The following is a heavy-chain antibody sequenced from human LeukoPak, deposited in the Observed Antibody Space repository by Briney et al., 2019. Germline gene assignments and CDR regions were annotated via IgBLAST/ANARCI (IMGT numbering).Heavy chain of an antibody. D-gene: IGHD2-15*01. Sequence: SETLSLTRAVYGGSFSGYYWSWIRQPPGKGLEWIGEINHSGSTNYNPSLKSRVAISVDTSKNQFSLKLSSVTAADTAVYYCARGRSVCSGGSCYSAEYFQHWGQGTLVTVSS. CDR3: ARGRSVCSGGSCYSAEYFQH. J-gene: IGHJ1*01. CDR1: GGSFSGYY. CDR2: INHSGST. V-gene: IGHV4-34*01.